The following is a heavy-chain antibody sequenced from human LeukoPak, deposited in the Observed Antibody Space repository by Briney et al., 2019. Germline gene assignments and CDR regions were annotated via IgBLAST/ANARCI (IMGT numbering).Heavy chain of an antibody. V-gene: IGHV3-21*04. CDR3: AKAPVTTCSGAYCYPFDY. CDR1: GFTFSSYT. J-gene: IGHJ4*02. Sequence: GGSLRLSCAASGFTFSSYTMNWVRQAPGKGLEWVSIISSGSSYIHYADSVKGRFTISRDSSKNTLYLQMNRLRAEDAAVYYCAKAPVTTCSGAYCYPFDYWGQGTLVTVSS. CDR2: ISSGSSYI. D-gene: IGHD2-21*01.